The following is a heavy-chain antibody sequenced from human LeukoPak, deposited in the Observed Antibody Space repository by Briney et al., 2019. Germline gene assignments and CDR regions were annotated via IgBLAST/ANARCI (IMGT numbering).Heavy chain of an antibody. Sequence: PGGSLRLSCAASGFDFSRSSMNWLRQAPGKGLEWVSYISFSNRNMYYADSVKGRFTISRDNAKNSLYLQMNSLRAEDTAVYYCAKSHYAPVWGQGTMVTVSS. CDR1: GFDFSRSS. V-gene: IGHV3-48*04. D-gene: IGHD2-2*01. J-gene: IGHJ3*01. CDR2: ISFSNRNM. CDR3: AKSHYAPV.